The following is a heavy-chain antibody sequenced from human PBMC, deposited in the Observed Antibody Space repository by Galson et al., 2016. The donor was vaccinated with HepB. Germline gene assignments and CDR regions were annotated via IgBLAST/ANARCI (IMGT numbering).Heavy chain of an antibody. CDR3: AKDPYYYGSGASVFDS. CDR2: ISATGGST. CDR1: GFTFSSYG. D-gene: IGHD3-10*01. V-gene: IGHV3-23*01. J-gene: IGHJ4*02. Sequence: SGFTFSSYGMSWVRQAPGKGLEWVSSISATGGSTYYADSLKGRFTISRGNSKDTLFLQMNSLRAEDTAVYYCAKDPYYYGSGASVFDSWGQGTLVTVSS.